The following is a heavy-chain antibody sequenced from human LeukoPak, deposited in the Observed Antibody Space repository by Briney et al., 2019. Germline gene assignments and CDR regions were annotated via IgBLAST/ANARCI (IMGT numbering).Heavy chain of an antibody. V-gene: IGHV3-7*01. CDR2: IRNDGIEK. CDR1: RFAFSVYW. CDR3: ARVGTAEGTLEDY. Sequence: GGSLRLSCAASRFAFSVYWMSWVRQPPGKGLEWVANIRNDGIEKYYVNSVKGRFTISRDNAKNSLYLQMNSLRAEDTAVYYCARVGTAEGTLEDYWGQGTLVTVSS. J-gene: IGHJ4*02. D-gene: IGHD6-13*01.